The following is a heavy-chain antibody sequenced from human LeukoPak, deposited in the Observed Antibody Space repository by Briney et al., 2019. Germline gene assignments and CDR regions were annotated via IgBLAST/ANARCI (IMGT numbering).Heavy chain of an antibody. V-gene: IGHV1-69*13. CDR1: GYTLTELS. CDR3: ARGFATYYYDSSGYYFGFFY. J-gene: IGHJ4*02. Sequence: ASVKVSCKVSGYTLTELSMHWVRQAPGQGLEWMGGIIPIFGTANYAQKFQGRVTITADESTSTAYMELSSLRSEDTAVYYCARGFATYYYDSSGYYFGFFYWGQGTLVTVSS. CDR2: IIPIFGTA. D-gene: IGHD3-22*01.